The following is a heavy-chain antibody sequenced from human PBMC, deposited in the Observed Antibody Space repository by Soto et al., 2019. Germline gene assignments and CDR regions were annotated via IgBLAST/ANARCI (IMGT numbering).Heavy chain of an antibody. CDR3: ARQIYDSDTGPNFQYYFDS. Sequence: GESLKISCKGSGYSFAGYWITWVRQKPGRGLEWMGRIDPSDSQTYYSPSFRGHVTISVTKSITTVFLQWSSLRASDTAMYYCARQIYDSDTGPNFQYYFDSWGQGTPVTVSS. D-gene: IGHD3-22*01. V-gene: IGHV5-10-1*01. J-gene: IGHJ4*02. CDR2: IDPSDSQT. CDR1: GYSFAGYW.